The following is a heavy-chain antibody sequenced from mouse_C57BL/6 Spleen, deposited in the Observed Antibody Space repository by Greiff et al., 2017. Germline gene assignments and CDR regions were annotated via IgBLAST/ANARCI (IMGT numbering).Heavy chain of an antibody. D-gene: IGHD2-5*01. V-gene: IGHV7-3*01. CDR3: ARYIVYYSNRYAMDY. CDR2: IRNKANGYTT. Sequence: EVKLVESGGGLVQPGGSLSLSCAASGFTFTDYYMSWVRQPPGKALEWLGFIRNKANGYTTEYSASVKGRFTISRDNSQSILYLQMNALRAEDSATYYCARYIVYYSNRYAMDYWGQGTSVTVSS. CDR1: GFTFTDYY. J-gene: IGHJ4*01.